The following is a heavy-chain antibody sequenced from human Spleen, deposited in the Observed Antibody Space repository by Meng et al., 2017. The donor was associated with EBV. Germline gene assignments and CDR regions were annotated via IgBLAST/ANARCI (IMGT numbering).Heavy chain of an antibody. J-gene: IGHJ4*02. CDR3: ARGGRASARAGVGHDF. CDR1: GGCFRGYY. CDR2: INHSGSA. D-gene: IGHD6-6*01. Sequence: RWGACLLHPSGALSRTCAGYGGCFRGYYWSWNRQPPGKGLEWIGEINHSGSANYNPSLKSRLTISVDTSKSQFSLKLSSVTAADTAVYYCARGGRASARAGVGHDFWGQGTLVTVSS. V-gene: IGHV4-34*01.